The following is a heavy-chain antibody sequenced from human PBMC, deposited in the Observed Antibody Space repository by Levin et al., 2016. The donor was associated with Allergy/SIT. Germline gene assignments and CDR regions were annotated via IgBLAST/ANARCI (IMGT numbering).Heavy chain of an antibody. CDR2: ISSSSSYT. V-gene: IGHV3-11*06. CDR3: AREDKGKDGYNSGYFDY. Sequence: GESLKISCAASGFTFSDYYMSWIRQAPGKGLEWVSYISSSSSYTNYADSVKGRFTISRDNAKNSLYLQMNSLRAEDTAVYYCAREDKGKDGYNSGYFDYWGQGTLVTVSS. J-gene: IGHJ4*02. D-gene: IGHD5-24*01. CDR1: GFTFSDYY.